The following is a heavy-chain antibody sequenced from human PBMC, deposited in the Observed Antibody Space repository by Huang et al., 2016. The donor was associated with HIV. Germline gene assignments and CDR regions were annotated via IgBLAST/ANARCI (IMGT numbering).Heavy chain of an antibody. CDR2: ITHSGST. J-gene: IGHJ4*02. CDR1: GGSFSGYY. V-gene: IGHV4-34*01. D-gene: IGHD3-10*01. Sequence: QVQLHQWGAGLLKPSETLSLTCAVYGGSFSGYYWMWLRQPPGKGLVGIGEITHSGSTTYNPSLKSRVTISEETSKNQFALKLSSVTAADTAVYYCARAPHYGSGSYYYWGQGTLVTVSS. CDR3: ARAPHYGSGSYYY.